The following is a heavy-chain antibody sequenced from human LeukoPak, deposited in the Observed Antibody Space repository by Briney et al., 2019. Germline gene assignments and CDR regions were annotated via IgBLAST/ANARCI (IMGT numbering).Heavy chain of an antibody. CDR1: GGSISSYY. CDR3: ARVGRCGYNLEYFDY. J-gene: IGHJ4*02. CDR2: IYYSGST. V-gene: IGHV4-59*01. D-gene: IGHD5-24*01. Sequence: SETLSLTCTVSGGSISSYYWSWIRQPPGKGLEWIGYIYYSGSTNYNPSLKSRVTISVDTSKNQFSLKLSSVTAADTAVYYCARVGRCGYNLEYFDYWGQGTLVTVSS.